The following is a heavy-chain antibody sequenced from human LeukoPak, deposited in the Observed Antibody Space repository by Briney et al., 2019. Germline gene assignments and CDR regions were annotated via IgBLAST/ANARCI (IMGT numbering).Heavy chain of an antibody. V-gene: IGHV3-74*01. CDR2: INSDGSIT. CDR1: GFTFTTYW. D-gene: IGHD5-18*01. CDR3: ARDAVDTANAV. J-gene: IGHJ6*02. Sequence: GGSLRLSCSASGFTFTTYWMHWVRQAPGKGLVWVSHINSDGSITSYADSVKGRFTISRDNAKNTLYLQMNSLRAEDTAVYYCARDAVDTANAVWGQGTTVTVSS.